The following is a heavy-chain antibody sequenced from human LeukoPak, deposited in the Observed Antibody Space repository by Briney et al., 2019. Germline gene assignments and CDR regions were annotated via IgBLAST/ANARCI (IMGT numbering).Heavy chain of an antibody. J-gene: IGHJ3*02. CDR1: NGPTNTYQ. Sequence: PSETLSLTCTVSNGPTNTYQWTWIRQPPGRGLEWIGNIHYSGSANYNPSLKSRVTMSVDTSKNQFSLKLSSVTAADTAVYYCARGLSDYDILTHAFDIWGQGTMVTVSS. V-gene: IGHV4-59*12. CDR3: ARGLSDYDILTHAFDI. D-gene: IGHD3-9*01. CDR2: IHYSGSA.